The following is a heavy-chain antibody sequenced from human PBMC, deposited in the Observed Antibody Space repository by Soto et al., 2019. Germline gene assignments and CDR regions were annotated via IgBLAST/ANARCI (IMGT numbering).Heavy chain of an antibody. V-gene: IGHV4-59*02. CDR1: GGSVRNYY. CDR3: ARDRDRHSSGLPSFDP. D-gene: IGHD3-22*01. Sequence: SETLSLTCSVSGGSVRNYYWSWVRQPPGKRLEWIGYIYYTGTHDYNPSLRGRATISVDTSKDQFSLKLTSVTAADTAVYYCARDRDRHSSGLPSFDPWGQGILVTVSS. J-gene: IGHJ5*02. CDR2: IYYTGTH.